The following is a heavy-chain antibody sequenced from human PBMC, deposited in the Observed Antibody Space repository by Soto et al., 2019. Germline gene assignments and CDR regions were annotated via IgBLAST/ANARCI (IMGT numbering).Heavy chain of an antibody. J-gene: IGHJ5*02. CDR1: GGSISSGDYY. CDR3: ARPPRGNWVDH. CDR2: IYYSGNT. V-gene: IGHV4-30-4*01. Sequence: QVQLQESGPGLVKPSQTLSLICTVSGGSISSGDYYWSWIRQPPGMALEWIAYIYYSGNTYYNPSLQSRVTISVDTSKHPSSVRLSSLTAADTAVYYCARPPRGNWVDHWGQGILVTVSS.